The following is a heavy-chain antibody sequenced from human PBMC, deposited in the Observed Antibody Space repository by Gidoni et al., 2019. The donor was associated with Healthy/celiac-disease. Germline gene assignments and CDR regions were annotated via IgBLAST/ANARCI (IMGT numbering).Heavy chain of an antibody. CDR1: GYTFTGYY. D-gene: IGHD2-15*01. Sequence: QVQLVQSGAEGKKPGASVKVSCKASGYTFTGYYMHWVRQAPGQGLEWMGWINPNSGGTNYAQKFQGRVTMTRDTSISTAYMELSRLRSDDTAVYYCARGQYCSGGSCYGWADYWGQGTLVTVSS. V-gene: IGHV1-2*02. CDR3: ARGQYCSGGSCYGWADY. CDR2: INPNSGGT. J-gene: IGHJ4*02.